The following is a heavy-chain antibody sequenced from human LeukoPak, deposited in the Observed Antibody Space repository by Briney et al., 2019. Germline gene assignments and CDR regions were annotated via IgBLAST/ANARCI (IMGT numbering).Heavy chain of an antibody. CDR1: GFTFSSFT. CDR2: ISANSGDI. D-gene: IGHD6-13*01. Sequence: GKSLRLSCAASGFTFSSFTMNWVRQAPGKGLEWVSSISANSGDIYYADSVKGRFTISRDNAKNSLFLQMNSLRAEDTAMYYRAKTLAATPGDYWGQGALVTVSS. V-gene: IGHV3-21*01. J-gene: IGHJ4*02. CDR3: AKTLAATPGDY.